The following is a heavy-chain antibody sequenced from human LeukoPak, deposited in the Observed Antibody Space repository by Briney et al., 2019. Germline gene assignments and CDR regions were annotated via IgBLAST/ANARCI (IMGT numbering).Heavy chain of an antibody. D-gene: IGHD3-22*01. V-gene: IGHV4-59*12. Sequence: SETLSLTCTVSGGSFSNYFRGWIRQPPGRGLEWIGYVHNSGSTTYNPSLKSRVTISIDTSKNQFSLKLSSVTAADTAVYYCARDPNYYYDSSGYGYFDYWGQGTLVTVSS. CDR1: GGSFSNYF. CDR2: VHNSGST. CDR3: ARDPNYYYDSSGYGYFDY. J-gene: IGHJ4*02.